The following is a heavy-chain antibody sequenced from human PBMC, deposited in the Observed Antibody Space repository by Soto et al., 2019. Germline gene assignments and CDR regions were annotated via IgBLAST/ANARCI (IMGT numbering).Heavy chain of an antibody. CDR1: GCALSSYA. CDR2: IIPIFGTA. D-gene: IGHD5-18*01. V-gene: IGHV1-69*13. Sequence: SVKVSWKGSGCALSSYAISCVLQAPGQVLDWMGGIIPIFGTANYAQKFQVRVTITADESKRTAYMELSSLRYEDKAVYYCARVVVDTAMAYYFDYWGQGTLVTVSS. J-gene: IGHJ4*02. CDR3: ARVVVDTAMAYYFDY.